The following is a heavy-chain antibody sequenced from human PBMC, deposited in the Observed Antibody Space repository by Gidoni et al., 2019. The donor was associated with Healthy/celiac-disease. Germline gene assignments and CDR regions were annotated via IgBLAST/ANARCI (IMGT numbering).Heavy chain of an antibody. Sequence: QVQLVDSGGGVGQPWRSLGHSFAASGFTFTGYGLHWFRQATGQGLEWVAVISYDGSNKYYADSVKGRFTISRDNSKNTMYLQMNSLRAEDTAVYYCAKDGGGVIVFKGVSNYFDYWGQGTLVTVSS. CDR2: ISYDGSNK. CDR3: AKDGGGVIVFKGVSNYFDY. CDR1: GFTFTGYG. D-gene: IGHD3-16*02. J-gene: IGHJ4*02. V-gene: IGHV3-30*18.